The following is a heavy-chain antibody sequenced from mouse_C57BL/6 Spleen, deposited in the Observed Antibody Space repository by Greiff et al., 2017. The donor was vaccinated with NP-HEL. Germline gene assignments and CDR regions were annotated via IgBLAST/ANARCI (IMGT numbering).Heavy chain of an antibody. CDR3: ARSKDLTGTDY. D-gene: IGHD4-1*01. CDR2: IYPGSGNT. CDR1: GYTFTDYY. Sequence: VQLQQSGAELVRPGASVKLSCKASGYTFTDYYINWVKQRPGQGLEWIARIYPGSGNTYYNEKCKGKATLTAEKSSSTAYRQLSSLTSEDSAVYVCARSKDLTGTDYWGQGTTLTVSS. V-gene: IGHV1-76*01. J-gene: IGHJ2*01.